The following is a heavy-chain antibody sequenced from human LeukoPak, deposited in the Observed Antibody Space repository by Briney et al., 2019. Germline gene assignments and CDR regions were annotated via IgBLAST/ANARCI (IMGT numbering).Heavy chain of an antibody. Sequence: ASVKVSCKASGYTFTSYDINWVRQATGQELEWMGWISAYNGNTNYAQKLQGRVTMTTDTSTSTAYMELRSLRSDDTAVYYCARGRDYYDSSGFPDYWGQGTLVTVSS. CDR3: ARGRDYYDSSGFPDY. J-gene: IGHJ4*02. D-gene: IGHD3-22*01. CDR2: ISAYNGNT. CDR1: GYTFTSYD. V-gene: IGHV1-18*01.